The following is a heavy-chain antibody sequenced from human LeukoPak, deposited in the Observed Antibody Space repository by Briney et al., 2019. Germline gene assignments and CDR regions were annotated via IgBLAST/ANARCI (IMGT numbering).Heavy chain of an antibody. D-gene: IGHD5-18*01. V-gene: IGHV3-74*01. CDR1: GFTFSSYW. J-gene: IGHJ4*02. CDR2: INSDGSST. Sequence: GGSLRLSCAASGFTFSSYWMHWVRQAPGKGLVWVSRINSDGSSTSYADSVKGRFTISRDNSKNTLYLQMNSLRVEDTAVYYCAIQLWRQPLDYWGQGTLVTVSS. CDR3: AIQLWRQPLDY.